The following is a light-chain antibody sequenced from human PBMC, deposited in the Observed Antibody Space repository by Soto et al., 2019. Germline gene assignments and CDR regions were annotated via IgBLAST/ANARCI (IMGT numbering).Light chain of an antibody. CDR1: QSVSGN. CDR3: QQYSNWPT. CDR2: GTS. V-gene: IGKV3-15*01. J-gene: IGKJ5*01. Sequence: EIEMTQSPATLSVSPGEKATLSCRASQSVSGNLAWYQQKPGQAPRLLMYGTSTRATGVPARFSGSESGTEFTLTISSLQSEDFAVYYCQQYSNWPTFGQGTRLEIK.